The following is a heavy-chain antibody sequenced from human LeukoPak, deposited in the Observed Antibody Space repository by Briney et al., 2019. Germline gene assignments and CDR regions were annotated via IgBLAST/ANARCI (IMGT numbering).Heavy chain of an antibody. Sequence: PGGSLRLSCAASGFTFSNYAITWIRQAPGKGLEWVSEISGSGESTYYGDSVKGRFTISRDNSKNTLYLQMSSLRAGDTAVYYCAREHWDFDYWGQGTLVTVSS. J-gene: IGHJ4*02. CDR3: AREHWDFDY. D-gene: IGHD7-27*01. CDR2: ISGSGEST. V-gene: IGHV3-23*01. CDR1: GFTFSNYA.